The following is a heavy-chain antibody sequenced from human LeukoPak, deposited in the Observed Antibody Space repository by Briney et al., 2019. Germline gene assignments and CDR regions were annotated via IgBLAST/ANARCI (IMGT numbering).Heavy chain of an antibody. D-gene: IGHD2-21*01. V-gene: IGHV4-39*01. CDR1: GGSISSSSYY. CDR3: ARPVSAYCGGDCSDY. CDR2: IYYSGST. J-gene: IGHJ4*02. Sequence: SETLSLTCTVSGGSISSSSYYWGWIRQPPGKGLEWIGSIYYSGSTYYNPSLKSRVTISVDTSKNQFSLKLSSLTAADTGVYYCARPVSAYCGGDCSDYWGQGTLVTVSS.